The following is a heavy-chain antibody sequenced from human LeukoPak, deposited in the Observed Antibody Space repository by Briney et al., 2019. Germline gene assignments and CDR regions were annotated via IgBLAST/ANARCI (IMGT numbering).Heavy chain of an antibody. Sequence: QAGGSLRLSCVASGFTFDTYWMHWVRHAPGKGLVWVSRIHRDGNNINYADFVQGRFTVSRDNAKDTLYLQMHSLRVEDTAMYYCARGLRDRYGMDVWGQGTTVTVSS. CDR3: ARGLRDRYGMDV. CDR2: IHRDGNNI. CDR1: GFTFDTYW. J-gene: IGHJ6*02. V-gene: IGHV3-74*01.